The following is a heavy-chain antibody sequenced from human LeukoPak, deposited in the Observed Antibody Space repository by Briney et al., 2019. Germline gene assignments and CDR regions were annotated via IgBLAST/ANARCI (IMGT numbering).Heavy chain of an antibody. CDR1: GFSLSTSGVG. CDR2: IYWNDDK. D-gene: IGHD3-22*01. J-gene: IGHJ4*02. V-gene: IGHV2-5*01. Sequence: SGPTLVKPTQTLTLTCTFSGFSLSTSGVGVGWIRQPPGKALEWLALIYWNDDKRYSPSLKSRLTITKDTSKNQVVLTMTNMDPVGTATYYCAHRRHNYDSTPWDYWGQGTLVTVSS. CDR3: AHRRHNYDSTPWDY.